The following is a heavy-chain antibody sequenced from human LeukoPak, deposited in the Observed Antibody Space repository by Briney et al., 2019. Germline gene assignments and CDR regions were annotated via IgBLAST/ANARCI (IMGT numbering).Heavy chain of an antibody. V-gene: IGHV1-69*13. CDR2: IIPIFGTA. D-gene: IGHD1-26*01. CDR1: GGTFSSDA. Sequence: ASVKVSCKASGGTFSSDAISWVRQAPGQGLEWMGGIIPIFGTANYAQKFQGRVTITADESTSTAYMELSSLRSEDTAVYYCAGYSGSYPMDYWGQGTLVTVSS. J-gene: IGHJ4*02. CDR3: AGYSGSYPMDY.